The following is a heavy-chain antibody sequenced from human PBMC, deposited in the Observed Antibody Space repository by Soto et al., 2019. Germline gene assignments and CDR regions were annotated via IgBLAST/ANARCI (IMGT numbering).Heavy chain of an antibody. CDR2: ISAYNGNT. CDR1: GYTFTSYG. V-gene: IGHV1-18*01. Sequence: ASVKVSCKASGYTFTSYGISWVRQAPGQGLEWMGWISAYNGNTNYAQKLQGRVTMTTDTSTSTAYMELRSLRSDDTAVYYCARIQDGGSYGYPSYWFDPWGQGTLVTVSS. CDR3: ARIQDGGSYGYPSYWFDP. D-gene: IGHD1-26*01. J-gene: IGHJ5*02.